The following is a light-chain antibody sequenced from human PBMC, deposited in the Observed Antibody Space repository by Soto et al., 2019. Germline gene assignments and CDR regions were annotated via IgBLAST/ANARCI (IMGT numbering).Light chain of an antibody. J-gene: IGLJ7*01. V-gene: IGLV1-40*01. Sequence: QSVLTQPPSVSGAPGQRVKIYCTGSSSNIGAGYDVHWYQQLPGTAPKLLIYDNSNRPSGVPDRFSGSKSGTSASLAITGLQAEDEADYYCQSYDISLSGAVLGGGTQLTVL. CDR2: DNS. CDR3: QSYDISLSGAV. CDR1: SSNIGAGYD.